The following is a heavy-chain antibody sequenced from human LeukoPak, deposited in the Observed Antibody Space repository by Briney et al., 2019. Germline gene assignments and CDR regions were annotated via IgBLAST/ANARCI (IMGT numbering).Heavy chain of an antibody. J-gene: IGHJ5*02. Sequence: ASVKVSCKASGYTFTSYGISWVRQAPGQGPEWMGWISAYNGNTNYAQKLQGRVTMTTDTSTSTAYMELRSLRSDDTAVYYCARAREGYSGSWYTWFDPWGQGTLVTVSS. CDR1: GYTFTSYG. CDR3: ARAREGYSGSWYTWFDP. V-gene: IGHV1-18*04. CDR2: ISAYNGNT. D-gene: IGHD6-13*01.